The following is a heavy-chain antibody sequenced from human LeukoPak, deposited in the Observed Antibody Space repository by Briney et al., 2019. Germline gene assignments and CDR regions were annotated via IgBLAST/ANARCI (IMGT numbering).Heavy chain of an antibody. CDR2: SYYSGST. D-gene: IGHD3-10*01. Sequence: SETLSLTCTVSGGSISGYYWSWIRQPPGKGLEWIGYSYYSGSTNYNPSLKSRVTISVDTSKNQFSLKLSSVTAADTAVYHCARDPFRWDGWGRGNWFDPWGQGTLVTVSS. V-gene: IGHV4-59*01. J-gene: IGHJ5*02. CDR1: GGSISGYY. CDR3: ARDPFRWDGWGRGNWFDP.